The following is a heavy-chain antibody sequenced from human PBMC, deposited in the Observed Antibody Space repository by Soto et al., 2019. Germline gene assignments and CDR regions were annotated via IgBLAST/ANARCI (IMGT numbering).Heavy chain of an antibody. Sequence: ASVKVSCKASGYTFTSYDINWVRQATGQGLEWMGWMNPNSGNTGYAQKFQGRVTMTRNTSISTAYMELGSLRSEDTAVYYCARGRRGLGYCSSTSCYRIFDYWGQGTLVTVSS. CDR1: GYTFTSYD. CDR3: ARGRRGLGYCSSTSCYRIFDY. J-gene: IGHJ4*02. V-gene: IGHV1-8*01. D-gene: IGHD2-2*01. CDR2: MNPNSGNT.